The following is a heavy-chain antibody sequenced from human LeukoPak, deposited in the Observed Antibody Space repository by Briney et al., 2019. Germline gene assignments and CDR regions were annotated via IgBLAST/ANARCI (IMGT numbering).Heavy chain of an antibody. J-gene: IGHJ6*03. V-gene: IGHV4-39*07. CDR3: ARCWYDSSGYYLTLHYYYYYMDV. CDR2: VYHSGST. Sequence: PSETLSLTCTVSGGSISSSSYYWGWIRQPPGKGLEWIGSVYHSGSTYYNPSLKSRVTISVDTSKNQFSLKLSSVTAADTAVYYCARCWYDSSGYYLTLHYYYYYMDVWGKGTTVTVSS. D-gene: IGHD3-22*01. CDR1: GGSISSSSYY.